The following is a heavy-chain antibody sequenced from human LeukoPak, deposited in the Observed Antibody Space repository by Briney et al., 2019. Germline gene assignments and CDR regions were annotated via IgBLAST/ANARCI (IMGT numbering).Heavy chain of an antibody. V-gene: IGHV4-30-4*01. CDR1: GGSISSGDYY. Sequence: PSETLSLTCTVSGGSISSGDYYWSWIRQPPGKGLEWIGYIYYSGSTYYNPSLKSRVTISVDTSKNQFSLKLSSVTAADTAVYYCATGCSGWYEFYFDYWGQGTLVTVSS. CDR2: IYYSGST. D-gene: IGHD6-19*01. J-gene: IGHJ4*02. CDR3: ATGCSGWYEFYFDY.